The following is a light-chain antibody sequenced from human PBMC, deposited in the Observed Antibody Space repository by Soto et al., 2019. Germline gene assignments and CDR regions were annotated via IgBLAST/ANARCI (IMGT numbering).Light chain of an antibody. Sequence: DVVMTQSPLSLPVTLGQPASISCRSSQSLVYSDGNTYLNWFQQRPGQSPRRIIYKVSNRDSGVPDRLSGSGSGTDLTLKISRVEAEDVGVYYWMEGTHWPYTFGQGTKLEIK. CDR1: QSLVYSDGNTY. V-gene: IGKV2-30*01. J-gene: IGKJ2*01. CDR2: KVS. CDR3: MEGTHWPYT.